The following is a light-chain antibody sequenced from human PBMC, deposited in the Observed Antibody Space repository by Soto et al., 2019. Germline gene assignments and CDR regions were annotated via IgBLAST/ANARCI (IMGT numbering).Light chain of an antibody. CDR1: QSVSSN. CDR2: GAS. V-gene: IGKV3D-15*01. Sequence: EIVLTQSPATLSLSPGERATLSCRASQSVSSNLAWYQQKPGQAPRLLIYGASSRATGIPDRFSGSGSGTDFTLTISGLQPGDSATYYCQQYNSYSPTFGQGTRWIS. CDR3: QQYNSYSPT. J-gene: IGKJ1*01.